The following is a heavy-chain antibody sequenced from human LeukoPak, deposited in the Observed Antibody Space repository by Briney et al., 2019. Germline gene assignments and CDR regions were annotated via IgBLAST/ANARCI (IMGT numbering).Heavy chain of an antibody. V-gene: IGHV6-1*01. CDR2: TYHRSKSYN. Sequence: SQTLSLTCALTGDSFSSNNAAWTCIRQSPSSGLEWLGRTYHRSKSYNDYAVSVKSRIIINSDTSKNQFSLQLNSVTPEDTAVDYCARVRGGDSGYEKSLDPWGQGTLVTVSS. CDR3: ARVRGGDSGYEKSLDP. D-gene: IGHD5-12*01. J-gene: IGHJ5*02. CDR1: GDSFSSNNAA.